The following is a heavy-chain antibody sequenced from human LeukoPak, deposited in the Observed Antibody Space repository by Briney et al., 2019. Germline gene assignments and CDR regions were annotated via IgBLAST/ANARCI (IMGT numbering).Heavy chain of an antibody. J-gene: IGHJ4*02. V-gene: IGHV3-48*04. D-gene: IGHD3-16*01. CDR2: ISSGSSTI. CDR3: AREYV. Sequence: GGSLRLSCAASGFTFSSYSMNWVRQAPGKGLEWVSYISSGSSTIYYADSVKGRFTISRDNAKNSLYLQMNSLRAEDTAVYYCAREYVWGQGTLVTVSS. CDR1: GFTFSSYS.